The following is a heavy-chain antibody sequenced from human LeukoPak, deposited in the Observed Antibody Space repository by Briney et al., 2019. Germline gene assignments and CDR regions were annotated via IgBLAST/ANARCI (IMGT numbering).Heavy chain of an antibody. CDR1: GFTFSSYS. Sequence: GGSLRLSCAASGFTFSSYSMNWVRQAPGKGLEWVSSISSSSSYIYYADSVKGRFTISRDNSKNTLYLQMNSLRAEDTAVYYCAKRIVGAKSAFDIWGQGTMVTVPS. CDR2: ISSSSSYI. D-gene: IGHD1-26*01. CDR3: AKRIVGAKSAFDI. J-gene: IGHJ3*02. V-gene: IGHV3-21*04.